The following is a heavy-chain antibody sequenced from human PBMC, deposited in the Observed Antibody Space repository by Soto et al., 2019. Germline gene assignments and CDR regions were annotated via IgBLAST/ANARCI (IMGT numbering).Heavy chain of an antibody. V-gene: IGHV3-74*01. CDR1: GFTFSSYW. CDR2: INSDGSST. Sequence: GGSLRLSCEASGFTFSSYWMHWVRQAPGKGLVWVSRINSDGSSTSYADSVKGRFTISRDNAKNTLYLQMNSLRAEDTAVYYCESILVVTNLGVDTWGQGTLVTVSS. D-gene: IGHD2-21*02. CDR3: ESILVVTNLGVDT. J-gene: IGHJ5*02.